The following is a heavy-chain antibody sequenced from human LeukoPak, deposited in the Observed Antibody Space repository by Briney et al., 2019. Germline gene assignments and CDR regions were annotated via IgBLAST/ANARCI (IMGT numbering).Heavy chain of an antibody. J-gene: IGHJ4*01. CDR3: ATMSGFDY. CDR2: ISASGRSI. D-gene: IGHD3-10*02. Sequence: GGSLRLSCAASGFTFSSNYMNWGRQAPGKGLEWVLSISASGRSIYYADSVKGRFTTSRDNAKNSLYLQMNSLRAEDTAVYYCATMSGFDYWGQGTLVTVSS. CDR1: GFTFSSNY. V-gene: IGHV3-21*01.